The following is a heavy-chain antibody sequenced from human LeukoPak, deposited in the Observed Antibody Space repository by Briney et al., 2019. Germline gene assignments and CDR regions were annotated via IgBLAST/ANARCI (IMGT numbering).Heavy chain of an antibody. D-gene: IGHD2-15*01. CDR1: GYIFTGYY. CDR2: IHPTSGGT. Sequence: ASVKVSCKASGYIFTGYYMHWVRQAPGQGLEWMGWIHPTSGGTTYAQKFQGRVTMTRDTSVSTAYMELTRLTSDDTAVYYCARDRTALVVVPATYNWFDPWGQGTLVTVSS. V-gene: IGHV1-2*02. J-gene: IGHJ5*02. CDR3: ARDRTALVVVPATYNWFDP.